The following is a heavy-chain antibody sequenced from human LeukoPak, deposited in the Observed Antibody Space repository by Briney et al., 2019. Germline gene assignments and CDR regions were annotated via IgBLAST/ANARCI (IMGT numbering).Heavy chain of an antibody. CDR3: ARARSTGATDYFDY. J-gene: IGHJ4*02. CDR2: IYYTGST. D-gene: IGHD1-26*01. V-gene: IGHV4-59*01. Sequence: SETLSLTCTVSGGSISSYYWSWIRQPPGKGLEWIGYIYYTGSTKYNPSLKSRVTMSVDMSKKQFSLNLSSVTAADTAVYYCARARSTGATDYFDYWGQGTLVTVSS. CDR1: GGSISSYY.